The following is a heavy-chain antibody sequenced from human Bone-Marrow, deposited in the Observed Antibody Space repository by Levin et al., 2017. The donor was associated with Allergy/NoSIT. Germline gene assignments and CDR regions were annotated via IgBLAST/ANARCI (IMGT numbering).Heavy chain of an antibody. D-gene: IGHD3-9*01. J-gene: IGHJ6*02. CDR2: IDWDDDK. CDR1: GFSLSTSGMC. CDR3: ARTPKGYYDILTGYYFSWYYGMDV. V-gene: IGHV2-70*01. Sequence: QTLSLTCTFSGFSLSTSGMCVSWIRQPPGKALEWLALIDWDDDKYYSTSLKTRLTISKDTSKNQVVLTMTNMDPVDTATYYCARTPKGYYDILTGYYFSWYYGMDVWGQGTTVTVSS.